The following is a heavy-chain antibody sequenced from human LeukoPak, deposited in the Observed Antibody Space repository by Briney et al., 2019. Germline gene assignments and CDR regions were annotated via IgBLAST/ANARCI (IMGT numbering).Heavy chain of an antibody. D-gene: IGHD3-22*01. CDR2: ISAYNGNT. Sequence: ASVKVSCKAAGYTFASYGISWVRQAPGQGLEWMGWISAYNGNTNYAQKLQGRVTMTTDTSTSTAYMELRSLRSDDTAVYYCARAGSYYYDSSAFDIWGQGTMVTVSS. CDR3: ARAGSYYYDSSAFDI. CDR1: GYTFASYG. J-gene: IGHJ3*02. V-gene: IGHV1-18*01.